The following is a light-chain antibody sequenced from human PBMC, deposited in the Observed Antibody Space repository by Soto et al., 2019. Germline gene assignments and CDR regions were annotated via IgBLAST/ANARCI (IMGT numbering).Light chain of an antibody. CDR3: QQYDSWPPSYT. V-gene: IGKV3-20*01. Sequence: EVVLTQSPGTLSLSPGERATLSCRASQSVSSNYLAWYQQRPGQAPRLLIYGASTRATGIPARFSGSGSETDFTLTISSLQSEDFAVYYCQQYDSWPPSYTFGQGTKVDIK. J-gene: IGKJ2*01. CDR2: GAS. CDR1: QSVSSNY.